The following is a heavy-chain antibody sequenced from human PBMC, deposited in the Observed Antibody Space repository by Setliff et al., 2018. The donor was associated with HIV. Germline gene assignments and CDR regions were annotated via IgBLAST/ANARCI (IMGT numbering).Heavy chain of an antibody. D-gene: IGHD6-19*01. J-gene: IGHJ4*02. V-gene: IGHV3-30*18. Sequence: SLTISCAASGFTFSSYGMHWVRQAPGKGLEWVAVISYDGSNKYYADSVKGRFTISRDNSKNKLYLQMNSLRAEDTAVYYCAKDALSAVAEGNDFDYWGQGTLVTVSS. CDR3: AKDALSAVAEGNDFDY. CDR2: ISYDGSNK. CDR1: GFTFSSYG.